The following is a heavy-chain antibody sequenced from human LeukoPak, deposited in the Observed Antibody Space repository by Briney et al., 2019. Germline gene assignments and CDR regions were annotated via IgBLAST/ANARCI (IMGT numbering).Heavy chain of an antibody. J-gene: IGHJ4*02. CDR1: GYTFTSYG. V-gene: IGHV1-18*01. CDR2: ISAYNGNT. CDR3: ASYDILTGRLDY. D-gene: IGHD3-9*01. Sequence: AASVKVSCTASGYTFTSYGISWVRQAPGQRLEWMGWISAYNGNTNYAQKLQGRVTMTTDTSTSTAYMELRSLRSDDTAVYYCASYDILTGRLDYWGQGTLVTVSS.